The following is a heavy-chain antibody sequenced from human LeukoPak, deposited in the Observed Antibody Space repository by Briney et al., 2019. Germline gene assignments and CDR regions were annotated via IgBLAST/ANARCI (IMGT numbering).Heavy chain of an antibody. D-gene: IGHD2-2*01. CDR2: IRYDGSNK. V-gene: IGHV3-30*02. Sequence: PGGSLRLSCAASGFTFSSYGMHWVRQAPGKGLEWVAFIRYDGSNKYYADSVKGRFTISRDNSKNTLYLQMNSLRAEDTAVYYCAKDLMAVVPAANYWGQGTLVTVSS. CDR3: AKDLMAVVPAANY. CDR1: GFTFSSYG. J-gene: IGHJ4*02.